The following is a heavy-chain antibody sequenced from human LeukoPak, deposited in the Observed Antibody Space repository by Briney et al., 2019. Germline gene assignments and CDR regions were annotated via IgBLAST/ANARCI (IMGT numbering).Heavy chain of an antibody. CDR3: ARVETNYYGSGSWYYFDY. D-gene: IGHD3-10*01. CDR2: IYHSGST. V-gene: IGHV4-30-2*01. Sequence: PSETLSLTCAVSGVSISSGGYSWSWIRQPPGKGLEWIGYIYHSGSTYYNPSLKSRVTISVDRSKNQFSLKLSSVTAADTAVYYCARVETNYYGSGSWYYFDYWGQGTLVTVSS. J-gene: IGHJ4*02. CDR1: GVSISSGGYS.